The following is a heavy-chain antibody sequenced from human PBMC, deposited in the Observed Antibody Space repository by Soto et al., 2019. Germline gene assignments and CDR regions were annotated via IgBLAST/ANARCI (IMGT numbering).Heavy chain of an antibody. CDR1: GFTFSSYE. Sequence: GGSLRLSCAASGFTFSSYEMNWVRQAPGKGLEWVSYISSSGSTIYYADSVKGRFTISRDNAKNSLYLQMNSLRAEDTAVYYCARDPTPSMITIFGVVIHDAYDGMDVWGQGTTVTVYS. V-gene: IGHV3-48*03. J-gene: IGHJ6*02. D-gene: IGHD3-3*01. CDR2: ISSSGSTI. CDR3: ARDPTPSMITIFGVVIHDAYDGMDV.